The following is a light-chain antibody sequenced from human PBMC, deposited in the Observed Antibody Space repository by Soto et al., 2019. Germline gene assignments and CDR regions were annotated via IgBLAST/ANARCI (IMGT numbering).Light chain of an antibody. CDR2: AAS. CDR1: QGISSN. J-gene: IGKJ1*01. CDR3: QKYSGAPRA. Sequence: QMTQSPSSLSASVGYRVTITCRASQGISSNLAWYQQKPGKVPKLLIYAASTLQSGVPSRFSGSGSGTDFTLTISSLQPEDVATYYCQKYSGAPRAFGQGTKVEIK. V-gene: IGKV1-27*01.